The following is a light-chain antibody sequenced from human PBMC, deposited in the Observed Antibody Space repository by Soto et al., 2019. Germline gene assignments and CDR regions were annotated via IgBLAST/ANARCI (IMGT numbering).Light chain of an antibody. CDR2: DAS. J-gene: IGKJ4*01. CDR1: QSISSW. Sequence: DIQMTQSPSTLSASVGDRVTITCRASQSISSWLAWYQQKLGRAPRLLIYDASSLESGVPSRFRGSGYGTELTLTISSLQPDDFATYYCQQYNTYSSLTFGGGTKVDIK. CDR3: QQYNTYSSLT. V-gene: IGKV1-5*01.